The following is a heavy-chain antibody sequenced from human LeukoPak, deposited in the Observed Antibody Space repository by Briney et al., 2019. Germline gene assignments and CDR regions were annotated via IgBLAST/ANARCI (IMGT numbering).Heavy chain of an antibody. D-gene: IGHD6-19*01. CDR3: ARGHTIAVELDY. J-gene: IGHJ4*02. V-gene: IGHV4-59*01. Sequence: SESLSLTCTVSDGSISSYNWSWIRQPPGKGLEWTGYIYYSGSTNYNPSLKSRVTISVDTSKNQFSLKLSSVTAADTAVYYCARGHTIAVELDYWGQGTLVTVSS. CDR2: IYYSGST. CDR1: DGSISSYN.